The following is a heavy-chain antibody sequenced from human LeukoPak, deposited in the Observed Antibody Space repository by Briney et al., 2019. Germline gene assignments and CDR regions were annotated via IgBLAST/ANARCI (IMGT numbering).Heavy chain of an antibody. V-gene: IGHV5-51*01. CDR2: ISPDSDI. Sequence: GESLKISCKGSGYSFTSHWIGWVRQMPGKGLEWMGIISPDSDIRYSPSFQGQVTISVDKSINTAYLQWSSLKASDTAMYYCARRRGLWEDYFDYWGQGTQVIVSS. CDR3: ARRRGLWEDYFDY. D-gene: IGHD4/OR15-4a*01. CDR1: GYSFTSHW. J-gene: IGHJ4*02.